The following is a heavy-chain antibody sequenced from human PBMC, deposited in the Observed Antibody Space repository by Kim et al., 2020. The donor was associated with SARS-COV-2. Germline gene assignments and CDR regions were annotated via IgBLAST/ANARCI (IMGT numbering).Heavy chain of an antibody. CDR3: AKDGRRWGSGWYGFDY. CDR2: ISYDGSNK. CDR1: GFTFSSYG. V-gene: IGHV3-30*18. J-gene: IGHJ4*02. D-gene: IGHD6-19*01. Sequence: GGSLRLSCAASGFTFSSYGMHWVRQAPGKGLEWVAVISYDGSNKYYADSVKGRFTISRDNSKNTLYLQMNSLRAEDTAVYYCAKDGRRWGSGWYGFDYWGQGTLVTVSS.